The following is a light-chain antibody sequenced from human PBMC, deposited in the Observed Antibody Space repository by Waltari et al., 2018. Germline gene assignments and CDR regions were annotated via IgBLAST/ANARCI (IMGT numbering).Light chain of an antibody. Sequence: QSALTQPASVPGSPGPSTTISCTGTSSDVGFYDFVSWFQQHPGKAPKVMIYKVNNRPSGVSNRFSGSKSANTASLTISGLQAEDEADYYCSSYTRRSYWVFGGGTQLTVL. V-gene: IGLV2-14*01. CDR2: KVN. CDR1: SSDVGFYDF. CDR3: SSYTRRSYWV. J-gene: IGLJ3*02.